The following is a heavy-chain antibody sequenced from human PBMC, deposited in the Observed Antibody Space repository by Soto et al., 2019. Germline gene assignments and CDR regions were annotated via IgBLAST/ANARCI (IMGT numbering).Heavy chain of an antibody. CDR1: GGSMSRYY. V-gene: IGHV4-59*01. CDR2: IHYTGST. CDR3: ARDVAISSTDGPLDP. Sequence: KPSETLSLTCTVSGGSMSRYYWTWIRQPPGKGLEWIGNIHYTGSTNYDPSLKSRVTILLGTSTSQFSLKVSSVTAADTAVYYCARDVAISSTDGPLDPWGHGTLVTVSS. D-gene: IGHD2-15*01. J-gene: IGHJ5*02.